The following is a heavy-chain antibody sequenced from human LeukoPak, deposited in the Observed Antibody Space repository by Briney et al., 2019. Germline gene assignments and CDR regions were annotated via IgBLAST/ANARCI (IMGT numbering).Heavy chain of an antibody. CDR2: IYPGDSDT. Sequence: GESLKISCKGSGYNFPSQWIGWVRQMPGKGLEWMGIIYPGDSDTKYSPAFQGQVTISVDKSITTAYLQWSSLKASDTAVYYCARLADSSLGYWGQGTPVTVSS. D-gene: IGHD3-22*01. CDR3: ARLADSSLGY. V-gene: IGHV5-51*01. CDR1: GYNFPSQW. J-gene: IGHJ4*02.